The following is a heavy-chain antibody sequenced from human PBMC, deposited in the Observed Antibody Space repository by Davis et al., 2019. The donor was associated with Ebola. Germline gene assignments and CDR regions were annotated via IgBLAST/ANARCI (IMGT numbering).Heavy chain of an antibody. Sequence: SETLSLTCAVYGGSFSGYYWSWIRQPPGKGLEWLGEINHSGSTNYNPSLKSRVTISVDTSKNQFSLKLSSVTAADTAVYYCARGRRYSSGWYYGVLRYWGQGTLVTVSS. J-gene: IGHJ4*02. D-gene: IGHD6-19*01. CDR1: GGSFSGYY. CDR2: INHSGST. CDR3: ARGRRYSSGWYYGVLRY. V-gene: IGHV4-34*01.